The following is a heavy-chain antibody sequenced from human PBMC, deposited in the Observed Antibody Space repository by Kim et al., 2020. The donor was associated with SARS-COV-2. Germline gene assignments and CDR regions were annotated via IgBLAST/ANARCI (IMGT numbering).Heavy chain of an antibody. CDR3: ARGGGYSLTFYYYYGMDV. Sequence: LKSRVTRSVDTSKNQFSLKLSSVPAADTAVYYCARGGGYSLTFYYYYGMDVWGQGPTVTVSS. J-gene: IGHJ6*02. V-gene: IGHV4-34*01. D-gene: IGHD6-13*01.